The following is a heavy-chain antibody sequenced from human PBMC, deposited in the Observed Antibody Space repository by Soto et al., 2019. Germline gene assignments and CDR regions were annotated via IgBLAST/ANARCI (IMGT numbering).Heavy chain of an antibody. V-gene: IGHV3-23*01. CDR1: GFSFSSSA. Sequence: EVILLESGGHLVAPGESLRLSCVASGFSFSSSALTWVRQAPGKGLEWVADISGQGGTTYYADSVKGRFIISRDNSKNTLSLQMPSLSVEDTAVYYCAKENVYIIIESNWFDAWGPGTLVTVSS. D-gene: IGHD3-10*01. CDR2: ISGQGGTT. J-gene: IGHJ5*02. CDR3: AKENVYIIIESNWFDA.